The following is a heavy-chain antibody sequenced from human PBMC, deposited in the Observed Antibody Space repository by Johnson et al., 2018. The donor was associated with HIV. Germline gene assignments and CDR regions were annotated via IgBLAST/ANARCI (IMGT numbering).Heavy chain of an antibody. D-gene: IGHD2-15*01. CDR3: ARKVVVVAAAAGDAFDI. CDR2: ISYDGSNK. CDR1: GFTFSSYA. Sequence: QVLLVESGGGVVQPGRSLRLSCAASGFTFSSYAMHWVRQAPGKGLEWVAVISYDGSNKYYADSVKGRFTISRDNAKNTLYLQMNRLRAEDTAVYYCARKVVVVAAAAGDAFDIWGQGTMVTVSS. J-gene: IGHJ3*02. V-gene: IGHV3-30*04.